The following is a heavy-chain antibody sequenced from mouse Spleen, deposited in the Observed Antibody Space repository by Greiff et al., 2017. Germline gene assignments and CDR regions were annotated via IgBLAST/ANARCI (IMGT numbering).Heavy chain of an antibody. D-gene: IGHD2-13*01. Sequence: EVQLQQSGPELVKPGASVKISCKASGYSFTGYYMNWVKQSPEKSLEWIGEINPSTGGTTYNQKFKDKATLTADKSSSTAYMQLSSLTYEDSAVYYCAREDYGDFFDYWGQGTTLTVSS. CDR2: INPSTGGT. J-gene: IGHJ2*01. V-gene: IGHV1-42*01. CDR3: AREDYGDFFDY. CDR1: GYSFTGYY.